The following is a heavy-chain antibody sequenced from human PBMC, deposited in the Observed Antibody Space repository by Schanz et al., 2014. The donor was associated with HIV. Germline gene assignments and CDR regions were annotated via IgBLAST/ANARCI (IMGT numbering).Heavy chain of an antibody. V-gene: IGHV3-23*01. D-gene: IGHD3-22*01. CDR1: GFTFSGFA. Sequence: QLLESGGGLVQPGGLLRLSCAASGFTFSGFAMSWVRQTPGKGLEWVSTISASGGSTYYADSVLARFTISRDNSKNTLYLQMKNLRTEDTAVYYCAKPEYDSSGNSQSHFDYWGQGTLVTVSS. CDR3: AKPEYDSSGNSQSHFDY. J-gene: IGHJ4*02. CDR2: ISASGGST.